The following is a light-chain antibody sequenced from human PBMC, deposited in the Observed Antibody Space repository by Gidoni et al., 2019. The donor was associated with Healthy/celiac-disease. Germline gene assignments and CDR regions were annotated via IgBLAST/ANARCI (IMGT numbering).Light chain of an antibody. Sequence: QSVLTQPPSASGTPGQRVTISCSGSSSNIGSNYVYWYQQLPGTAPKLLIYNNNQRPSGVPDRFSGSKSDTSASLAISGLRSEDEADYYCAAWDDSLSGPVFGGGTKLTVL. CDR2: NNN. J-gene: IGLJ3*02. CDR1: SSNIGSNY. V-gene: IGLV1-47*01. CDR3: AAWDDSLSGPV.